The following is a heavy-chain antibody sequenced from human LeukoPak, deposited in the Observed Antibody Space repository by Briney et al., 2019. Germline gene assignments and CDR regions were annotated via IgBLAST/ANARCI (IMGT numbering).Heavy chain of an antibody. CDR3: GRVGAYYGSGSYSDY. CDR2: INQDGSQK. D-gene: IGHD3-10*01. CDR1: GFTFSSYW. V-gene: IGHV3-7*01. Sequence: GGSLRLSCAASGFTFSSYWMIWVRQAPGKGLEWVANINQDGSQKYHVDSVKGLFTISRDNAKKSLYLQMNSLRAEDTAVYYCGRVGAYYGSGSYSDYWGQGNLVTVSS. J-gene: IGHJ4*02.